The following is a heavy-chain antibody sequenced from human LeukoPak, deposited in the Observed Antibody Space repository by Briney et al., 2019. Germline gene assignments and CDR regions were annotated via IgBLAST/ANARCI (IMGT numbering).Heavy chain of an antibody. CDR1: GGSICSSSYY. J-gene: IGHJ6*03. V-gene: IGHV4-39*01. CDR2: IYYSGST. Sequence: SETLSLTCTVSGGSICSSSYYWGWIRQPPGKGLEWIGSIYYSGSTYYNPSLKSRVTISVDTSKNQFSLKLSSVTAADTAAYYCARRVGYCSSTSCSRGAYYMDVWGKGTTVIVSS. D-gene: IGHD2-2*01. CDR3: ARRVGYCSSTSCSRGAYYMDV.